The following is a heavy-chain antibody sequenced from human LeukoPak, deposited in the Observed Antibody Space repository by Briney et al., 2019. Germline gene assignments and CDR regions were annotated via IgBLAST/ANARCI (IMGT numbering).Heavy chain of an antibody. V-gene: IGHV3-48*04. CDR2: ISSSGSTI. J-gene: IGHJ4*02. CDR3: ARDIIAGQIDY. CDR1: GFTFRSYS. Sequence: GGPLRLSCTASGFTFRSYSMNWVRQAPGKGLEWVSYISSSGSTIYYADSVKGRFTISRDNAKNSLYLQMNSLRAEDTAVYYCARDIIAGQIDYWGQGTLVTVSS. D-gene: IGHD1-14*01.